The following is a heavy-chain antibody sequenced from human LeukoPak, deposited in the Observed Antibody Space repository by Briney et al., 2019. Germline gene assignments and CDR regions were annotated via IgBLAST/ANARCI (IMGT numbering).Heavy chain of an antibody. CDR1: GFRFSSYA. CDR3: ARDKEDTALHYFHY. Sequence: GRPLRLSCEASGFRFSSYAMHWVRQAPGKGLEWVAVISSDGSSKYYAGSVKGRFTISRDTSKNILYLQMNSLRAEDTAVYYCARDKEDTALHYFHYWGQGTLVTVSS. V-gene: IGHV3-30-3*01. CDR2: ISSDGSSK. D-gene: IGHD5-18*01. J-gene: IGHJ4*02.